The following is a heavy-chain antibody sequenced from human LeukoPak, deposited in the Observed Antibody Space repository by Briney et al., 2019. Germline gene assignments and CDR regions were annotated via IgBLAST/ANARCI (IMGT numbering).Heavy chain of an antibody. V-gene: IGHV3-49*04. D-gene: IGHD3-16*01. CDR3: TGDLVP. CDR1: GFTFGDSA. CDR2: IRTKAFGGTT. Sequence: GGSLRLSCTASGFTFGDSAMSWVRQAPGKGLEWVGLIRTKAFGGTTQYAASVEGRFIISRGDSKSIAYLQMNSLETEDTAVYYCTGDLVPWGQGTLVTVSS. J-gene: IGHJ5*02.